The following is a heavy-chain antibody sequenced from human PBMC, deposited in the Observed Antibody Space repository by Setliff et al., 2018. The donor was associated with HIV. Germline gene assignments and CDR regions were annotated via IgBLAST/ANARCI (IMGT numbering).Heavy chain of an antibody. D-gene: IGHD3-22*01. CDR3: AKGYSGYYFYFDY. CDR2: INTNTGNP. J-gene: IGHJ4*02. Sequence: ASVKVSCKASGYSFINYAMNWVRQAPGQGLEWMGWINTNTGNPTYAQGFTGRFVFSLDTSVSTAYLQISSLKAEDTALYYCAKGYSGYYFYFDYWGQGTLVTVSS. V-gene: IGHV7-4-1*02. CDR1: GYSFINYA.